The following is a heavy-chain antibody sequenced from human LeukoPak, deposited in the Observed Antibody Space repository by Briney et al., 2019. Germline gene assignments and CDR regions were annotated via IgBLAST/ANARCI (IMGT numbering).Heavy chain of an antibody. Sequence: PSETLSLTCTVSGGSISSSSYYWGWIRQPAGRGLEWIGHIYTSGSTNYSPSLKSRVTISVDTSKNQFSLRLSYVTAADTAVYYCARGAHFYGSGINWFDPWGQGTLVTVSS. J-gene: IGHJ5*02. CDR1: GGSISSSSYY. D-gene: IGHD3-10*01. CDR2: IYTSGST. V-gene: IGHV4-61*09. CDR3: ARGAHFYGSGINWFDP.